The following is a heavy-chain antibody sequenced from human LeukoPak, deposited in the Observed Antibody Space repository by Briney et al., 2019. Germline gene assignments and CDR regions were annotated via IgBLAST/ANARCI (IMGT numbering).Heavy chain of an antibody. V-gene: IGHV3-48*02. CDR3: ARGQPRIAVADYYFDF. J-gene: IGHJ4*02. CDR1: GFTFSTYT. CDR2: ISSRSTTI. Sequence: PGGSLRLSCAASGFTFSTYTMNWVRQAPGKGLEWISYISSRSTTIYYANSVKGRFTISRDNAQNSLYLQMSSLRDDDTALYYCARGQPRIAVADYYFDFWGQGAMVTDSS. D-gene: IGHD6-19*01.